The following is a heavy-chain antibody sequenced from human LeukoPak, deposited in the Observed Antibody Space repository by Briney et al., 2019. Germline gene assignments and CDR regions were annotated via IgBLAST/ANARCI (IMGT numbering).Heavy chain of an antibody. CDR3: ARAKGANSAYFPFDF. Sequence: SETLSLTCTVSGGFISNYYWSWIRQPPGKGLEWIGYIYYSGSTNYNPSLKSRVTISVDTSKNQFSLKLSSVTAADTAMYYCARAKGANSAYFPFDFWGQGTLVTVSS. CDR1: GGFISNYY. V-gene: IGHV4-59*01. D-gene: IGHD2/OR15-2a*01. J-gene: IGHJ4*02. CDR2: IYYSGST.